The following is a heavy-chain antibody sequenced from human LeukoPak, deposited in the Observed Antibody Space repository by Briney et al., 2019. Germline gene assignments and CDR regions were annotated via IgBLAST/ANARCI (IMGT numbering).Heavy chain of an antibody. CDR1: GGSFSGYY. Sequence: SETLSLTCAVYGGSFSGYYWSWIRQPPGKGLEWIGEINHSGSTNYNPSLKSRVTISVDTSKNQFSLKLSSVTAADTAVYYCAREGIMITFGGVIAPLDYWGQGTLVTVSS. CDR2: INHSGST. J-gene: IGHJ4*02. V-gene: IGHV4-34*01. CDR3: AREGIMITFGGVIAPLDY. D-gene: IGHD3-16*02.